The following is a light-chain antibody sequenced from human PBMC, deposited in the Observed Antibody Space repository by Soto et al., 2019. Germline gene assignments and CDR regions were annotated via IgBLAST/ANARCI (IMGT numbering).Light chain of an antibody. CDR1: RDISSW. CDR3: QQADSLPLT. CDR2: AAS. Sequence: DIQLTQSPSSVSASVGDRVTITCRASRDISSWLAWYQQKPGQAPNILVFAASTLQRGVPTRFSGRVSGTAFTLTIDSLQPEDFATYYCQQADSLPLTVGGGTKVDSK. V-gene: IGKV1-12*01. J-gene: IGKJ4*01.